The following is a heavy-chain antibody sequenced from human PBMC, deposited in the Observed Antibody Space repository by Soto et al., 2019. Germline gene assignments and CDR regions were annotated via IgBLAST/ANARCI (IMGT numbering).Heavy chain of an antibody. Sequence: QVQLVQSGAEVKKPGASVKVSCKASGYTFTSYGISWVRQAPGQGLEWMGWISAYNGNTNYAQKLQGRVTMTTDTSTGNGYLELRSLRSDGTAVYYCAGEDTVTLFDFWGQGTLVTVSS. CDR3: AGEDTVTLFDF. CDR1: GYTFTSYG. D-gene: IGHD4-17*01. J-gene: IGHJ4*02. CDR2: ISAYNGNT. V-gene: IGHV1-18*01.